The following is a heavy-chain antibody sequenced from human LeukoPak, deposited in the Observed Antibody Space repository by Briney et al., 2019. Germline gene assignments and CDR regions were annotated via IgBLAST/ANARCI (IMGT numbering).Heavy chain of an antibody. Sequence: SETLSLTCTVSGASISNYYWNWIRQPPGKGLEWIGYIYYSGGTNYNPSLKSRVTISVDTSKNQFSLKLSSVTAVDTAVYYCASMTKTGGSLDYWGQGTLVTVSS. CDR2: IYYSGGT. CDR3: ASMTKTGGSLDY. D-gene: IGHD2-15*01. V-gene: IGHV4-59*01. J-gene: IGHJ4*02. CDR1: GASISNYY.